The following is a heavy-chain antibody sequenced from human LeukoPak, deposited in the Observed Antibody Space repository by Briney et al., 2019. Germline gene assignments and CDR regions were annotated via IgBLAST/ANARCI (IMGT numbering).Heavy chain of an antibody. J-gene: IGHJ4*02. CDR3: ARVSTGSEYFDY. Sequence: GGSPRLSCAASGFTFSSYEMNWVRQAPGKGVEGVSYISRSGSTIFSADSVKGRFTTSRDNAKNSLFLQMNSLRAEDTAVYYCARVSTGSEYFDYWGQGTLVTVSS. CDR1: GFTFSSYE. CDR2: ISRSGSTI. V-gene: IGHV3-48*03.